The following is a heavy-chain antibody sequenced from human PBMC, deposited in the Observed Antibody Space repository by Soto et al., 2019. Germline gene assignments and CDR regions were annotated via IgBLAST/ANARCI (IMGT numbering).Heavy chain of an antibody. D-gene: IGHD1-1*01. Sequence: SETLSLTCTVSGGSISSGGYYWSWIRQHPGKGLEWIGYIYYSGSTYYNPSLKSRVTISVDTSKNQFSLKLSSVTAADTAVYYCARDRPPRGTGTTCCPIDPWGQGTLVTVS. CDR2: IYYSGST. CDR1: GGSISSGGYY. CDR3: ARDRPPRGTGTTCCPIDP. V-gene: IGHV4-31*03. J-gene: IGHJ5*02.